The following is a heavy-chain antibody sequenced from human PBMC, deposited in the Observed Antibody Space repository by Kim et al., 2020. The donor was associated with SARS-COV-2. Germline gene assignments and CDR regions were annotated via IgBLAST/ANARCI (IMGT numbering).Heavy chain of an antibody. J-gene: IGHJ6*03. CDR1: GFTFSSYD. Sequence: GGSLRLSCAASGFTFSSYDMHWVRQATGKGLEWVSAIGTAGDTYYSGSVKGRFTISRENAKNSLYLQMNSLRAGDTAVYYCARGDSSSSGRCYYYYMDVWGKGNTVTVSS. CDR3: ARGDSSSSGRCYYYYMDV. CDR2: IGTAGDT. D-gene: IGHD6-6*01. V-gene: IGHV3-13*01.